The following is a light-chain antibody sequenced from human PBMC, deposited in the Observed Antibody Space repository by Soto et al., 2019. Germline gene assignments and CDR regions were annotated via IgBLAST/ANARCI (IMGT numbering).Light chain of an antibody. Sequence: EIVLTQSPGTLSLSPGERATLSCRASQSISSSYLAWYQQKPGQAPRLLIYGASKRATGIPDRFSGSGSGTDVTLTISRLESEDLAVYYCQQYGSAPAWTVGGRPKVGIK. CDR2: GAS. J-gene: IGKJ1*01. CDR3: QQYGSAPAWT. V-gene: IGKV3-20*01. CDR1: QSISSSY.